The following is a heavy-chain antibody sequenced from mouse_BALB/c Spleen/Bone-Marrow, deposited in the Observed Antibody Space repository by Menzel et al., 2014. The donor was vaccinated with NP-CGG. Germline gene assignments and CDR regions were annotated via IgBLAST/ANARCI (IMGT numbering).Heavy chain of an antibody. CDR3: ARGGRYDERTWFAY. D-gene: IGHD2-14*01. CDR2: INPSNGRT. V-gene: IGHV1S81*02. J-gene: IGHJ3*01. CDR1: GYTFTSYW. Sequence: QVQLQQSGAELVKPGASVKLSCKASGYTFTSYWMHWVKQRPGQGLKWIGEINPSNGRTNYNEKFKSKATLTVDKSSSTAYKQLSSLTSEDSAVYYCARGGRYDERTWFAYWGQGTLVTVSA.